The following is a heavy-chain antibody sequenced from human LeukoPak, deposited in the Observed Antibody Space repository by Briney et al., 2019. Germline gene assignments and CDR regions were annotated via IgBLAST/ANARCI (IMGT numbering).Heavy chain of an antibody. J-gene: IGHJ4*02. D-gene: IGHD4-17*01. Sequence: ASVKVSCKASGYTFTSYGISWVRQAPGQGLEWTGWISAYNGNTNYAQKLQGRVTMTTDTSTSTAYMELRSLRSDDTAVYYCAREIPPDYGDYELDYWGQGTLVTVSS. V-gene: IGHV1-18*01. CDR3: AREIPPDYGDYELDY. CDR2: ISAYNGNT. CDR1: GYTFTSYG.